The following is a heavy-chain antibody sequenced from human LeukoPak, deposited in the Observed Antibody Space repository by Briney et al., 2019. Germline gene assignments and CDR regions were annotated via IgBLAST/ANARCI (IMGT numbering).Heavy chain of an antibody. J-gene: IGHJ3*02. D-gene: IGHD3-10*01. CDR2: ISYDGRNK. CDR1: GFPFSSYG. CDR3: ARERFGETDDAFDI. Sequence: GGSLPLSFAASGFPFSSYGMRWVRQAPGKGLEGGAVISYDGRNKYYADSVKGRFTISRDNSRNTLYLQMNSLRAEDTAVYYCARERFGETDDAFDIWGQGTMVTGSS. V-gene: IGHV3-30*03.